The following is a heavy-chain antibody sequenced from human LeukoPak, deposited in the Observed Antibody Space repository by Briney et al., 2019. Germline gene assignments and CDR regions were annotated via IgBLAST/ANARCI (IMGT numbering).Heavy chain of an antibody. D-gene: IGHD1-26*01. Sequence: PSETLSLTCAVYGGSFSGYYWSWIRQPPGKGLEWIGEINHSGSTNYNPSLKSRVTISVDTSKNQFSLMLSSVTAADTAVYYCAGDSLGAGTVGATSGYWGQGTLVTVSS. CDR1: GGSFSGYY. CDR2: INHSGST. J-gene: IGHJ4*02. V-gene: IGHV4-34*01. CDR3: AGDSLGAGTVGATSGY.